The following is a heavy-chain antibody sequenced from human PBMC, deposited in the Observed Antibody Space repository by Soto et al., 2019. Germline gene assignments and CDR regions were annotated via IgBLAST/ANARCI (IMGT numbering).Heavy chain of an antibody. CDR1: GGSFSGYY. V-gene: IGHV4-34*01. CDR2: INHSGST. J-gene: IGHJ5*02. CDR3: ARGTIKRGSSSWFDP. Sequence: SETLSLTCAVYGGSFSGYYWSWIRQPPGKGLEWIGEINHSGSTNYNPSLKSRVTISVDTSKNQFSLKLSSVTAADTAVYYCARGTIKRGSSSWFDPWGQGTLVTVSS. D-gene: IGHD6-6*01.